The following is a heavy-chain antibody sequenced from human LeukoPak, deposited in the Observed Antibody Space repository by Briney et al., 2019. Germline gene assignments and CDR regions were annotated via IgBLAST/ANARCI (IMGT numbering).Heavy chain of an antibody. Sequence: GESLKIACKGSGYSFTSHWIGWVRHMPEKGLEWMGIIYPGESDTRYSPSFQGQVTISADKSISIAYLQWSSLKASDTATYYCATSGDSSGYYPRYFALWGRGTLVTVSS. D-gene: IGHD3-22*01. J-gene: IGHJ2*01. V-gene: IGHV5-51*01. CDR1: GYSFTSHW. CDR3: ATSGDSSGYYPRYFAL. CDR2: IYPGESDT.